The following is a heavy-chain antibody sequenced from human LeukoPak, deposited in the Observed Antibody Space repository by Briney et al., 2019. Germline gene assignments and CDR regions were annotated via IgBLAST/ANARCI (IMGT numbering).Heavy chain of an antibody. CDR2: IKADGGEK. D-gene: IGHD3/OR15-3a*01. CDR1: GFTFSTYW. Sequence: GGSLRLSCAASGFTFSTYWMNWFRQTPGKGLEWVAKIKADGGEKDHVASVKGRFTISRDNAKNSLYLQMNSLRAEDTAVYYCARQAWTLNWFDPWGQGTLVTVSS. CDR3: ARQAWTLNWFDP. V-gene: IGHV3-7*01. J-gene: IGHJ5*02.